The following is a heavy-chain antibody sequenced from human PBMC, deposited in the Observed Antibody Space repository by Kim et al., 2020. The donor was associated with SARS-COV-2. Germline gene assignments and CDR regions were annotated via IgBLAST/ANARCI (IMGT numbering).Heavy chain of an antibody. CDR3: ARQAYRYSSGWYHFDY. D-gene: IGHD6-19*01. Sequence: LKSRVTISVDTSKTQFSLKPSSVTAADTAVYYCARQAYRYSSGWYHFDYWGQGTLVTVSS. J-gene: IGHJ4*02. V-gene: IGHV4-39*01.